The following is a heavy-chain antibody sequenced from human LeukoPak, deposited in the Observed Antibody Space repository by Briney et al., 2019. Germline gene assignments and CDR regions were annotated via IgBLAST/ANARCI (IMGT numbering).Heavy chain of an antibody. CDR2: INRDGSTT. J-gene: IGHJ4*02. CDR3: ARDSRSSSSSYYFDY. V-gene: IGHV3-74*01. CDR1: GFTFSSYW. Sequence: TGGSLRLSCAASGFTFSSYWMHWVRQAPGKGLVWVSRINRDGSTTTYADSVKGRFTISRDNSKNTLYLQMNSLRAEDTAVYYCARDSRSSSSSYYFDYWGQGTLVTVSS. D-gene: IGHD6-6*01.